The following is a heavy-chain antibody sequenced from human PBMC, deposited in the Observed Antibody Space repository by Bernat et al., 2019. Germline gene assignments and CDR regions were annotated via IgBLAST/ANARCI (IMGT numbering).Heavy chain of an antibody. CDR3: SRHRSSGYDYPALDY. J-gene: IGHJ4*02. D-gene: IGHD5-12*01. V-gene: IGHV4-59*08. CDR1: GGSISSYY. Sequence: QVQLQESGPGLVKPSETLSLTCTVSGGSISSYYWSWIRQPPGKGLEWIGYIYYSGSTNYNPSLKSRVTISVDTSKNQFSLKLSFVTAADTAVYYCSRHRSSGYDYPALDYWGQGTLVTVSS. CDR2: IYYSGST.